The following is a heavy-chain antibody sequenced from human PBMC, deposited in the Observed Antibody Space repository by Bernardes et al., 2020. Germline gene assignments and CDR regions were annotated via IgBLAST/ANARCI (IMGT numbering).Heavy chain of an antibody. CDR3: ARRARVGGSHFDV. Sequence: SETLSLTCSVSGGSIRSYHWSWIRQSPEKGLEWIGYVFENGNTNYSPSLRNRVTISIDTSNNQFSLTLKSVTAADTAVYYCARRARVGGSHFDVWGKGTTVTVSS. CDR2: VFENGNT. CDR1: GGSIRSYH. J-gene: IGHJ6*04. V-gene: IGHV4-59*01. D-gene: IGHD2-15*01.